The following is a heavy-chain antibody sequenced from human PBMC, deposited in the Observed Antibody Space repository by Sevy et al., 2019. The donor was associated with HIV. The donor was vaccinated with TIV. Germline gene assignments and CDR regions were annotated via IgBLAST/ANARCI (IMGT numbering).Heavy chain of an antibody. CDR1: GYRFTNYW. CDR3: ARSIAASYLDY. J-gene: IGHJ4*02. D-gene: IGHD6-13*01. V-gene: IGHV5-51*01. CDR2: IYPGDSDT. Sequence: GESLKISCRGSGYRFTNYWIAWVRQMPGKGLEWMGMIYPGDSDTRYSPSFQGQVTISADKSINTAYLQLSSLRASDTAMYYCARSIAASYLDYWGLGTLVTV.